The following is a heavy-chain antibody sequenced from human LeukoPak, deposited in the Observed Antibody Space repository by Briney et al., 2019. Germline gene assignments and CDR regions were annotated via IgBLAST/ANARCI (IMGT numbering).Heavy chain of an antibody. CDR2: IYYSGST. CDR1: GGSISSYY. V-gene: IGHV4-59*01. J-gene: IGHJ5*02. CDR3: ARGLEGYCSGGSWHNWFDP. Sequence: SETLSLTCTVSGGSISSYYWSWIRQPPGKGLEWIGYIYYSGSTNYNPSLKSRVTISVDTSKNQFSLKLSSVTAADTAVYYCARGLEGYCSGGSWHNWFDPWGQGTLVTVSS. D-gene: IGHD2-15*01.